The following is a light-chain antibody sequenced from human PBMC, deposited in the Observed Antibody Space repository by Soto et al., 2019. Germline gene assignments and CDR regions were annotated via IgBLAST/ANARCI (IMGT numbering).Light chain of an antibody. Sequence: QSALTQPRSVSGSPGQSVTISCTGTSSDVGGYNYVSWYQQHPGKAPKLMIYDVSKRPSGVPDRCSGSKSGNTASQTISVLQAEDEADYYCCSYAGSYTLYVFGTGTKVTVL. CDR1: SSDVGGYNY. CDR3: CSYAGSYTLYV. CDR2: DVS. J-gene: IGLJ1*01. V-gene: IGLV2-11*01.